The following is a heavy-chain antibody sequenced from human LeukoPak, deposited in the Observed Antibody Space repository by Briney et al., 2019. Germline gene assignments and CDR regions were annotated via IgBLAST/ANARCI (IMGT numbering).Heavy chain of an antibody. CDR3: AKDLEAYYYADIDY. CDR1: GFTFSNYW. D-gene: IGHD3-10*01. Sequence: GGSPRLSCAASGFTFSNYWMHWVRQAPGKGLEWVSGMSGSGSSTYYADSVKGRFTISRDNSKNMLYLQMNSLRAEDTALYYCAKDLEAYYYADIDYWGQGTLVTVSS. J-gene: IGHJ4*02. CDR2: MSGSGSST. V-gene: IGHV3-23*01.